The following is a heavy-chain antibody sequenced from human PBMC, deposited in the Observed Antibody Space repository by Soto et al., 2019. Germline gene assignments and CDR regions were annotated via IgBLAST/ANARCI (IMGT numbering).Heavy chain of an antibody. CDR1: GYTFTGDY. V-gene: IGHV1-2*04. D-gene: IGHD4-4*01. J-gene: IGHJ6*02. CDR2: INPNSGGT. Sequence: ASVKVSGKASGYTFTGDYMHWVRQAPGQGLEWMGWINPNSGGTNYAQKFQGWVTMTRDTSISTAYMELSRLRSDDTAVYYCARVASNYDYYYGMDVWGQGTTVTVSS. CDR3: ARVASNYDYYYGMDV.